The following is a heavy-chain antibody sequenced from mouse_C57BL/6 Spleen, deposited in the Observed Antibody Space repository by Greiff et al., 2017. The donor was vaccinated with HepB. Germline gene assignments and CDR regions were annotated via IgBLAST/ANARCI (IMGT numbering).Heavy chain of an antibody. CDR3: ARTNYYGSSYIFDY. J-gene: IGHJ2*01. CDR1: GYTFTTYP. D-gene: IGHD1-1*01. V-gene: IGHV1-47*01. Sequence: QVQLKESGAELVKPGASVKMSCKASGYTFTTYPIEWMKQNHGKSLEWIGNFHPYNDDTKYNEKFKGKATLTVEKSSSTVYLELSRLTSDDSAVYYCARTNYYGSSYIFDYWGQGTTLTVSS. CDR2: FHPYNDDT.